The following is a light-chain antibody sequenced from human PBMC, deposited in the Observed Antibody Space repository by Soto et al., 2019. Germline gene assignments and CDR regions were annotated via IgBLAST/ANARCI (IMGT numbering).Light chain of an antibody. CDR1: SGSVSTSYY. CDR3: VLYMGSGISV. J-gene: IGLJ2*01. V-gene: IGLV8-61*01. Sequence: QTVVTQEPSFSVSPGGTVTLTCGLSSGSVSTSYYPSWYQQTPGQAPRTLIYNTYTRSSGVPDRFSASILGDKVALTITGAQADDESDYYCVLYMGSGISVFGGGTKLTVL. CDR2: NTY.